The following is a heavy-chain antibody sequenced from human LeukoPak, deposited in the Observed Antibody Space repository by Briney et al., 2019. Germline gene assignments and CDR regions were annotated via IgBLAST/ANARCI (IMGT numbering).Heavy chain of an antibody. CDR1: AFTFSNYA. D-gene: IGHD1-26*01. Sequence: PGGSLRLSCAASAFTFSNYAMSWVRQAPGKGLEWVSAISGGGGSTYYADSVKGRFTISRDNSKYTLYLQMNSLRAEDTAIYYCAKGTYSGYGGATRFDYWGQGTLVTVSS. CDR2: ISGGGGST. J-gene: IGHJ4*02. CDR3: AKGTYSGYGGATRFDY. V-gene: IGHV3-23*01.